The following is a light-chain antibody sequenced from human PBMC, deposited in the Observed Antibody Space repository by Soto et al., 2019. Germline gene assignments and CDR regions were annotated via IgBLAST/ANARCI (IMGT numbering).Light chain of an antibody. CDR3: QQYGSSSWT. CDR1: QSVSNRY. J-gene: IGKJ1*01. Sequence: EIGLTQSPGTLSLSPGERATLSCRASQSVSNRYLAWYQQKPGQAPRLLIYGASSRATGIPDRFSGSGSGTDFTLTISRLEPEDFAVYYCQQYGSSSWTFGQGTKVDIK. CDR2: GAS. V-gene: IGKV3-20*01.